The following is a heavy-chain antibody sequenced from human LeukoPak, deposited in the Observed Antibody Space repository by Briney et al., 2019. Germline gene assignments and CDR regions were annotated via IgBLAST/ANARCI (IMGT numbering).Heavy chain of an antibody. D-gene: IGHD6-25*01. Sequence: GGSLRLSCAASGFTFSDYNMNWVRQAPGKGLEWVSYISSSSSTIYYADPVKGRFTISRDNAKNSLYLQMNSLRAEDTAVYFCARGRPSDYWGQGTLVTVSS. CDR1: GFTFSDYN. V-gene: IGHV3-48*01. CDR3: ARGRPSDY. J-gene: IGHJ4*02. CDR2: ISSSSSTI.